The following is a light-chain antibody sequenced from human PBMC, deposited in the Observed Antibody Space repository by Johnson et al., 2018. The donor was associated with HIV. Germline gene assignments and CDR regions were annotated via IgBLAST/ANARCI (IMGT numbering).Light chain of an antibody. J-gene: IGLJ1*01. CDR2: ESN. V-gene: IGLV1-51*02. CDR1: SSNIGNNY. Sequence: QSVLTQPPSVSAAPGQKVTISCSGSSSNIGNNYVSWYQQLPGTAPKLLIYESNKRPSGIPDRFSGSKSGTSATLGITGLQTGDDADYYCGTWDSSLSAYVVVTGTKVTVL. CDR3: GTWDSSLSAYV.